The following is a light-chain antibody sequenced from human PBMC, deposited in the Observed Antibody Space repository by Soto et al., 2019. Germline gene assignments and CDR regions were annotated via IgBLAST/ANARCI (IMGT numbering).Light chain of an antibody. Sequence: IKMTQSPSTLSGTVGDRVTITCRASQSISSWLAWYQQKPGKAPKLLIYAASTLQSGVPSRFSGSGSGTDFTLTISCLQSEDFATYYCQQYYSYPPPFGQGSKVDI. V-gene: IGKV1-5*01. CDR2: AAS. J-gene: IGKJ1*01. CDR3: QQYYSYPPP. CDR1: QSISSW.